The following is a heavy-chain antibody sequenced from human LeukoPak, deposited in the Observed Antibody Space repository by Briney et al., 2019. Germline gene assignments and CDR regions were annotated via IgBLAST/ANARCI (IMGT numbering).Heavy chain of an antibody. Sequence: PGGSLRLSCAASGFTFSSYSMNWVRQAPGKGLEWVSYISSRSSTIYYADSVKGRFTISRDNAKNSLYLQMNSLRAEDTAVYYCARDRAVAAAGRGWVWAFWFDPWGQGTLVTVS. D-gene: IGHD6-13*01. CDR3: ARDRAVAAAGRGWVWAFWFDP. CDR2: ISSRSSTI. J-gene: IGHJ5*02. CDR1: GFTFSSYS. V-gene: IGHV3-48*01.